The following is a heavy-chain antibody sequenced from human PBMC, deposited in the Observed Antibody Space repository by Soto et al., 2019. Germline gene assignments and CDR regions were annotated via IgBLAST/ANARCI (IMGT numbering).Heavy chain of an antibody. D-gene: IGHD1-20*01. J-gene: IGHJ4*02. Sequence: SETLSLTCTVSGGSISSYYWSWIRQPPGKGLEWIGYIYYSGSTNYNPSLKSRVTISVDTSKNQFSLKLSSVTAADTAVYYCASVTGTTLLGYFDYWGQGTLVTVSS. CDR3: ASVTGTTLLGYFDY. CDR2: IYYSGST. CDR1: GGSISSYY. V-gene: IGHV4-59*01.